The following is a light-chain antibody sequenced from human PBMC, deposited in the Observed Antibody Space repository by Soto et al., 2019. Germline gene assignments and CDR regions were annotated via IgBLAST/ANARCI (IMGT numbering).Light chain of an antibody. CDR3: QQYGSSQWT. J-gene: IGKJ1*01. CDR2: GAS. V-gene: IGKV3-20*01. CDR1: QSVSSSY. Sequence: EIVLTQSPGTLSLSPGERATLSGRASQSVSSSYLAWYQQKPGQAPRLLIYGASSRATGIPDRFSGSGSGTDFTLTISRLEPADFAVYYCQQYGSSQWTFGQGTKVEIK.